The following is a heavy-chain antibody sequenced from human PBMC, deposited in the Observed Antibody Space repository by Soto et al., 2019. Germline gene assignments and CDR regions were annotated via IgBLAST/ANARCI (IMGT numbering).Heavy chain of an antibody. V-gene: IGHV1-18*01. Sequence: QVQLVQSGAEVKKPGASVKVSCKASGYTFTSYGISWVRQAPGQGLEWMGWISAYNGNTNYAQKLQGRVTMTTDTSTSTVYMELRSLRSDDTAVYYCARDAGLMTTVTTGGMDVWGQGTTVTVSS. J-gene: IGHJ6*02. D-gene: IGHD4-17*01. CDR3: ARDAGLMTTVTTGGMDV. CDR1: GYTFTSYG. CDR2: ISAYNGNT.